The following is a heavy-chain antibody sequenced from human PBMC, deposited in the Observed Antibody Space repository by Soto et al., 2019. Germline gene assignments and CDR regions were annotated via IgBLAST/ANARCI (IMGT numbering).Heavy chain of an antibody. CDR2: ISGSGTTT. CDR1: GFTFGSYA. J-gene: IGHJ4*02. V-gene: IGHV3-23*01. Sequence: GSLRLSCAASGFTFGSYAMSWVRQTRGKGLEWLSAISGSGTTTYFADSVKGRFTSSRDNSKNTLYLEMNSLTAEDTAIYYCAKGLAAMAVAGTGPFDSWGQGTLVTVSS. CDR3: AKGLAAMAVAGTGPFDS. D-gene: IGHD6-19*01.